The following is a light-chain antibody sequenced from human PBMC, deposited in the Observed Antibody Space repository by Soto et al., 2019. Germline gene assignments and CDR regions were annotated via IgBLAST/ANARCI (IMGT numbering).Light chain of an antibody. CDR3: CSYAGRDSLL. Sequence: QSVLTQPASVSGSPGQSITISCTGSSSDIGTYNLVSWYQQHPGQAPKLMLFEDSKRPSGVSNRFSGSKSGNTASLTISGLQAEDEADYYCCSYAGRDSLLFGGGTKLTVL. J-gene: IGLJ3*02. CDR2: EDS. CDR1: SSDIGTYNL. V-gene: IGLV2-23*01.